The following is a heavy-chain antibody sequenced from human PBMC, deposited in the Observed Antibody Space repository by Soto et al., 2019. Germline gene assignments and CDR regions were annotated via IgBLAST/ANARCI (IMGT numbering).Heavy chain of an antibody. J-gene: IGHJ1*01. CDR3: ARDGSSGYYSAPFQH. V-gene: IGHV4-30-4*01. CDR2: IYYSGST. CDR1: GGSISSGDYY. D-gene: IGHD3-22*01. Sequence: SETLSLTCTVSGGSISSGDYYWSWIRQPPGKGLEWIVYIYYSGSTYYNPSLKSRFTISVDTSMNQFSLKLSSVTAADTAVYYCARDGSSGYYSAPFQHWGQGTLVTVSS.